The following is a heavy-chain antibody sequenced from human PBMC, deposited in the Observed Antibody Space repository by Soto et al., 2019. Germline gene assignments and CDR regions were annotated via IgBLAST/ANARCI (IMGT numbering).Heavy chain of an antibody. Sequence: GGSLRLSCAASGFTFSSYSMNWVRQAPGKGLEWVSSISSSSSYIYYADSVKGRFTISRDNAKNSLYLQMNSLRAEDAAVYYCARDRVAGWGDAFDFWGQGTMVTVSS. CDR3: ARDRVAGWGDAFDF. V-gene: IGHV3-21*01. D-gene: IGHD6-19*01. CDR1: GFTFSSYS. CDR2: ISSSSSYI. J-gene: IGHJ3*01.